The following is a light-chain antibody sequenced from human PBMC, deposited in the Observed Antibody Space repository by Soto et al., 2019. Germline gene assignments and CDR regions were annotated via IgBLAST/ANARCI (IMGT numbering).Light chain of an antibody. CDR3: SSYTSSSTLYV. J-gene: IGLJ1*01. CDR2: DVS. CDR1: SSDVGGYNY. Sequence: QSSLTQPASVSGSPGQSSTISCTGTSSDVGGYNYVSWYQQHPGKAPKLMIYDVSNRPSGVSNRFSGSKSGNTASLTISGLQAEDKADYYCSSYTSSSTLYVFGTGTKLTVL. V-gene: IGLV2-14*01.